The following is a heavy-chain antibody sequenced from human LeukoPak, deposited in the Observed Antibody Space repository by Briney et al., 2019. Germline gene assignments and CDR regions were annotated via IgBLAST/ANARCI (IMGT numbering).Heavy chain of an antibody. CDR3: VRDWRSSGCFDY. CDR1: GFTFSSYG. D-gene: IGHD6-19*01. J-gene: IGHJ4*02. CDR2: ISYDGNNK. V-gene: IGHV3-30*03. Sequence: PGGSLRLSCAASGFTFSSYGMHWVRQAPGKGLEWVALISYDGNNKYYADSVKGRFTISRDNSKNTLYLQMNSLRAEDTAVYYCVRDWRSSGCFDYWGQGALVTVSS.